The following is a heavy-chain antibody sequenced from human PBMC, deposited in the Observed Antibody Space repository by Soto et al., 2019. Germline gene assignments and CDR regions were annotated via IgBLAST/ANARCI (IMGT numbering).Heavy chain of an antibody. J-gene: IGHJ2*01. CDR3: ATLNPYGSSGYYCGDWYFDL. Sequence: QVQLVQSGAEVKKPGSSVKVSCKASGGTFSSYAISWVRQAPGQGLEWMGGIIPIFGTANYAQKFKGRVTITADESTSTAYMELSSLRSEDTAVYYCATLNPYGSSGYYCGDWYFDLWGRGTLVTVSS. D-gene: IGHD3-22*01. CDR2: IIPIFGTA. CDR1: GGTFSSYA. V-gene: IGHV1-69*12.